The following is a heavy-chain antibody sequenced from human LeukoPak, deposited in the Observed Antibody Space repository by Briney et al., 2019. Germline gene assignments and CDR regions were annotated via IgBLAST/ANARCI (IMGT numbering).Heavy chain of an antibody. J-gene: IGHJ4*02. CDR2: INWNGGST. CDR1: RFTFDGYG. V-gene: IGHV3-20*04. D-gene: IGHD3-3*01. CDR3: VRYDFWSGAKGGDY. Sequence: GGSLRLSCVASRFTFDGYGMSWVRQAPEKGLEWVSSINWNGGSTAYVDSVKGRFTISRDNAKNSLYLQMNSLRAEDTALYYCVRYDFWSGAKGGDYWGQGTLVTVSS.